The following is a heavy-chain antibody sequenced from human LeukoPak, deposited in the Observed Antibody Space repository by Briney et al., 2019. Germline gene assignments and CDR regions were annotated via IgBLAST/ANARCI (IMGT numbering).Heavy chain of an antibody. CDR1: GLPLGDQL. V-gene: IGHV3-49*04. CDR3: ATAPIQLWLYSGMDV. Sequence: GGSLRLSCSVSGLPLGDQLMGWVPQAAGKGVETVGSFRSKAYGGTTEYAASVKGRFTISRDDSISVAYLRINSLKTEDTAVYYCATAPIQLWLYSGMDVWGQGTTVIVSS. D-gene: IGHD5-18*01. CDR2: FRSKAYGGTT. J-gene: IGHJ6*02.